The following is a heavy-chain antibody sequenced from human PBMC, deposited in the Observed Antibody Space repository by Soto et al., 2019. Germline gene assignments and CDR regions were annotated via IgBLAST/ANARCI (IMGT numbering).Heavy chain of an antibody. V-gene: IGHV4-34*01. Sequence: QVQLQQWGAGLLKPSETLSLTCAVYGGFVSSGSYYWSWIRQPPGKGLEWIGEMSHSGGTHFNPSLKSRFTISVDTCKNQFSLKMSSVTAADTALYYCARVERGTATTVVDAFDIWGPGTMVTVSS. CDR1: GGFVSSGSYY. CDR3: ARVERGTATTVVDAFDI. D-gene: IGHD1-1*01. CDR2: MSHSGGT. J-gene: IGHJ3*02.